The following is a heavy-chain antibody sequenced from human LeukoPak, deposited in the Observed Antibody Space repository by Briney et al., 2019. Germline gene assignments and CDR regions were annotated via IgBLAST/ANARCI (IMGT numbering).Heavy chain of an antibody. CDR1: GGTFSSYA. CDR3: ATYEYYGDYVAAFDI. Sequence: ASVKVSCKASGGTFSSYAISWVRQAPGQGLEWMGGIIPIFGTANYAQKFQGRVTMTEDTSTDTAYMELSSLRSEDTAVYYCATYEYYGDYVAAFDIWGQGTMVTVSS. J-gene: IGHJ3*02. CDR2: IIPIFGTA. D-gene: IGHD4-17*01. V-gene: IGHV1-69*06.